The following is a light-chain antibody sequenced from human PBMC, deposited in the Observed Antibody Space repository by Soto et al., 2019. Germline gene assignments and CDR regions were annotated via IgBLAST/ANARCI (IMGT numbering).Light chain of an antibody. J-gene: IGKJ1*01. CDR1: QTVNSIY. V-gene: IGKV3-20*01. Sequence: EIVLTQSPGTLSLSPGERATLSCRASQTVNSIYLAWYQQKPGQAPRLLIYGTSNRATGIPDRFSGSGSGTDFPLTISRLEPEDFAVYYCQQYDTSPRTFGQGTKVEIK. CDR2: GTS. CDR3: QQYDTSPRT.